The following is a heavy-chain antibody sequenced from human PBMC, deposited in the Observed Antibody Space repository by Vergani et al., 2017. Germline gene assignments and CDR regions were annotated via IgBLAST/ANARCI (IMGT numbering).Heavy chain of an antibody. CDR2: INHSGST. CDR3: ARVPAYSSSWSLERRRWFDP. D-gene: IGHD6-13*01. CDR1: GGSFSGYY. Sequence: QVQLQQWGAGLLKPSETLSLTCAVYGGSFSGYYWSWIRQPPGKGLEWIGEINHSGSTNYNPSLKSRVTISVDTSKNQFSLNLSSVTAADTAVYYCARVPAYSSSWSLERRRWFDPWGQGTLVTVSS. J-gene: IGHJ5*02. V-gene: IGHV4-34*01.